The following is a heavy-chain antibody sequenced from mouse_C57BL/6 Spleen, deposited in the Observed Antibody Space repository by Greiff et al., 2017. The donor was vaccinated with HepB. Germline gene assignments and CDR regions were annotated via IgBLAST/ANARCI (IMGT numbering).Heavy chain of an antibody. CDR1: GFSLTSYG. Sequence: VQRVESGPGLVAPSQSLSITCTVSGFSLTSYGVDWVRQPPGKGLEWLGVIWGGGSTNYNSALMSRLSISKDNSKSQVFLKMNSLQTDDTAMYYCASRYGSRNYAMDYWGQGTSVTVSS. J-gene: IGHJ4*01. D-gene: IGHD1-1*01. CDR3: ASRYGSRNYAMDY. V-gene: IGHV2-9*01. CDR2: IWGGGST.